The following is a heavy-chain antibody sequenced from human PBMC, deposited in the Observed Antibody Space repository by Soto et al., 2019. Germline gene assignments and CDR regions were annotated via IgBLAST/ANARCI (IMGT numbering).Heavy chain of an antibody. CDR1: GYIFSSFG. CDR2: ISAYNGNT. CDR3: AREARDYCYFYDMDV. J-gene: IGHJ6*02. V-gene: IGHV1-18*01. D-gene: IGHD2-21*02. Sequence: QVQLVQSGAEVKKPGASVKVSCQASGYIFSSFGIIWVRQAPGQGLVWMGWISAYNGNTNYAQKFQGRATITTDTYTSTAYVELTSLSSDVTAVYYCAREARDYCYFYDMDVWGQGTTVIVSS.